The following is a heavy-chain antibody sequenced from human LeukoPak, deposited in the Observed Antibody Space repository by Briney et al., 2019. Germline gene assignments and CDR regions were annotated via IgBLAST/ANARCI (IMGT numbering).Heavy chain of an antibody. CDR1: GVTGKNVD. CDR2: LSGSGGGT. V-gene: IGHV3-23*01. CDR3: AKRGVVIRVFLVGFHKEAYYFDS. J-gene: IGHJ4*02. Sequence: LIGPCSMSGVTGKNVDLSGGRHVKKKGLEWVAGLSGSGGGTNYADSVQGRFTISRDNPKNTLYLQMNSLRAEDTAVYFCAKRGVVIRVFLVGFHKEAYYFDSWGQGALVTVSS. D-gene: IGHD3-10*01.